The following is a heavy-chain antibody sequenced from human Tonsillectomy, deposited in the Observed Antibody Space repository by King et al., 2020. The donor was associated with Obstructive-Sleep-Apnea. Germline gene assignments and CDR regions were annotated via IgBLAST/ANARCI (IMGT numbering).Heavy chain of an antibody. CDR1: GFAFGDFA. CDR3: ALRLALGAFDT. D-gene: IGHD3-16*01. V-gene: IGHV3-49*03. Sequence: EVQLVESGGGLVQPGRSLRLSCTSSGFAFGDFAMNWFRQPPGKGLEWGGCIRSKECGGTADYAASVRDRFSISRDDSKSTAFLQMNSLKSEDTAVYYCALRLALGAFDTWGQGTVVTVSS. J-gene: IGHJ3*02. CDR2: IRSKECGGTA.